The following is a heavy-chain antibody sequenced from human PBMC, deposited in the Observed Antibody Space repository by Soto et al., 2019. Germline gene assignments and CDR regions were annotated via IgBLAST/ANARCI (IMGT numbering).Heavy chain of an antibody. V-gene: IGHV3-23*01. CDR2: ISGSGGST. J-gene: IGHJ4*02. D-gene: IGHD6-13*01. Sequence: GESLKISCAASGFTFSSYAMSWVRQAPGKGLEWVSAISGSGGSTYYADSVKGRFTISRDNSKNTLYLQMNSLRAEDTAVYYCAKGGVSRYSSSWYYFDYWGQGTLVTVSS. CDR1: GFTFSSYA. CDR3: AKGGVSRYSSSWYYFDY.